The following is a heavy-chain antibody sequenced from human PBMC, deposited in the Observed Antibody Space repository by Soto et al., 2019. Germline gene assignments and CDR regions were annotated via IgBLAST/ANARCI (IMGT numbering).Heavy chain of an antibody. CDR1: GGSSMSMSYY. J-gene: IGHJ4*02. CDR2: SYYGGSS. Sequence: SVSQSRTATVSGGSSMSMSYYWGWFRQPPGKGLEWIGTSYYGGSSYSTPSLKSRVTISLDTSKNQFSLTLTSVTAAETAVYYCARHGSYWGKGTLVTVFS. CDR3: ARHGSY. V-gene: IGHV4-39*01.